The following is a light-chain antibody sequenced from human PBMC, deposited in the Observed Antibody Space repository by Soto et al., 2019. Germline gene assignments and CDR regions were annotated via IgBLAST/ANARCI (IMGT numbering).Light chain of an antibody. CDR2: EVS. V-gene: IGLV2-14*01. Sequence: QSVLTQPASVSGSPGQSIAISCTGTTSVVGGYNYVSWYQQHPGKVPKLLIHEVSNRPSGVSNRFSGSKSGNTASLTISGLQAEDEADYYCLSKTSTISYVFGTGTKGTVL. CDR3: LSKTSTISYV. J-gene: IGLJ1*01. CDR1: TSVVGGYNY.